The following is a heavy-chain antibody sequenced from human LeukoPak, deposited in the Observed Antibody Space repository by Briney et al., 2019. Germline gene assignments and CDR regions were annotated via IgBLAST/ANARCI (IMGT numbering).Heavy chain of an antibody. CDR1: GYRFTSYG. D-gene: IGHD3-22*01. Sequence: ASVKVSCKASGYRFTSYGITWVRQAPGQGLEWMGWISAYNGNTNYAQKLQGRVTLTTDTSTSTAYMELRSLRSDDTAVYYCARGYRYYYDSSGYYGDFSDYWGQGTLVTVSS. CDR2: ISAYNGNT. J-gene: IGHJ4*02. CDR3: ARGYRYYYDSSGYYGDFSDY. V-gene: IGHV1-18*01.